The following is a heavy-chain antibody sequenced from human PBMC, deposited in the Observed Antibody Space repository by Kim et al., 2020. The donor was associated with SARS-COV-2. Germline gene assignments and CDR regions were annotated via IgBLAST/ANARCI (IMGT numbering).Heavy chain of an antibody. D-gene: IGHD6-6*01. CDR1: GGTISKYG. Sequence: SVKVSCKASGGTISKYGINWVRQSPGQGLEWMGRIIPIFDTPTYAQGFQGRVRITADRSTETAYMELLSLTSDDAAVYYCAKGGSSSSFAFDIWGQGT. V-gene: IGHV1-69*06. J-gene: IGHJ3*02. CDR3: AKGGSSSSFAFDI. CDR2: IIPIFDTP.